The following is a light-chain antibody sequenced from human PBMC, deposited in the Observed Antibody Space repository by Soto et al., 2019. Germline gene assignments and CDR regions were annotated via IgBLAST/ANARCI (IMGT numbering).Light chain of an antibody. Sequence: QSALTQPASVSGSPGQSITISCTGTSSDVGGYAYVSWYQQYPVKAPKLVISEVSNRPSGVSHRFSGSRSGNTASLTISGLQAEDEADYYYSSYTSSTTPLFGGGTKLTVL. V-gene: IGLV2-14*01. CDR2: EVS. CDR1: SSDVGGYAY. J-gene: IGLJ3*02. CDR3: SSYTSSTTPL.